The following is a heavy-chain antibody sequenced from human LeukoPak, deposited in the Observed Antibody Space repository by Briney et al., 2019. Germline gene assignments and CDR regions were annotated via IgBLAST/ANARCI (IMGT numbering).Heavy chain of an antibody. CDR1: GFTFSSYA. V-gene: IGHV3-23*01. J-gene: IGHJ6*04. Sequence: PPGGSLRLSCAASGFTFSSYAMSWVRQAPGKGLEWVSAISGSGGSTYYADSVKGRFTISRDNSKNTLYLQMNSLRAEDTAVYYCATLGRGIVVVPAIAQDVWGKGTTVTVSS. CDR3: ATLGRGIVVVPAIAQDV. D-gene: IGHD2-2*01. CDR2: ISGSGGST.